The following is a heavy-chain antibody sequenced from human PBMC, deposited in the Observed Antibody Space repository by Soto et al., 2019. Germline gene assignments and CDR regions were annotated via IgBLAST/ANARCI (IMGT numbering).Heavy chain of an antibody. Sequence: SETLSLTCTVSGGSISSYYWSWIRQPPGKGLEWIGYIYYSGSTNYNPSLKSRVTISVDTSKNQFSLKLSSVTAADTAVYYCARVWSVGVVAAAGDYYYGMDVWGQGTTVTVSS. CDR3: ARVWSVGVVAAAGDYYYGMDV. J-gene: IGHJ6*02. D-gene: IGHD6-13*01. V-gene: IGHV4-59*01. CDR2: IYYSGST. CDR1: GGSISSYY.